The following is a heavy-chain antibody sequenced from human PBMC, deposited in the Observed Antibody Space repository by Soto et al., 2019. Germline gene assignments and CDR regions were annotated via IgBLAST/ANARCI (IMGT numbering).Heavy chain of an antibody. V-gene: IGHV4-61*01. Sequence: ETLSLTCTVSGGSVRDGSYYWAWLRQPPGKGLEWIGHIYHSGSTIYNPSLKSRVTISIDTSKSQFSLNLNSMTAADTAVYYCAGYNWNYYFDPWGQGTLVTVSS. CDR2: IYHSGST. J-gene: IGHJ5*02. CDR3: AGYNWNYYFDP. D-gene: IGHD1-7*01. CDR1: GGSVRDGSYY.